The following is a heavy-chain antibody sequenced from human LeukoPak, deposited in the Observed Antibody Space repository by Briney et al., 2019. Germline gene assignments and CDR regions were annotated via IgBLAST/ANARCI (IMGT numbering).Heavy chain of an antibody. CDR3: ATPGHSSGYYYDY. CDR2: INHSGST. J-gene: IGHJ4*02. V-gene: IGHV4-34*01. CDR1: GGSFSGYY. Sequence: SETLSLTCAVYGGSFSGYYWSWIRQPPGKGLEWIGEINHSGSTNYNPSLKSRVTISVDTSKNQFSLKLSPVTAADTAVYYCATPGHSSGYYYDYWGQGTLVTVSS. D-gene: IGHD3-22*01.